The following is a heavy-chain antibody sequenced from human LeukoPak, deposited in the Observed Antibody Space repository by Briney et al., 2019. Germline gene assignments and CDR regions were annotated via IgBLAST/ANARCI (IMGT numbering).Heavy chain of an antibody. Sequence: GGSLRLSCAASGFTFSNYGIHWVRQAPGKGLEWVAVTSYDGTNKYYADSVKGRFTISRDNSKNTLYLHMNSLRAEDTAVYYCAPLPGQWLVMDAWGQGTTVTVSS. J-gene: IGHJ6*02. CDR3: APLPGQWLVMDA. CDR1: GFTFSNYG. CDR2: TSYDGTNK. D-gene: IGHD6-19*01. V-gene: IGHV3-30*03.